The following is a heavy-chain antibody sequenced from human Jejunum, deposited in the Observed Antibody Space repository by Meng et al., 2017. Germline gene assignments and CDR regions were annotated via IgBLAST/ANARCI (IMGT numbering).Heavy chain of an antibody. Sequence: KVSCKASGYSFSNYWIAWVRQLPGKGLEWMGIIFPGGSDIRYSPSFQGLVTLSVDKSVNTAYLQWSSLKASDSAMYYCSRVGVQATTGFDYWGQGNLVTVSS. CDR3: SRVGVQATTGFDY. V-gene: IGHV5-51*01. D-gene: IGHD4/OR15-4a*01. CDR2: IFPGGSDI. J-gene: IGHJ4*02. CDR1: GYSFSNYW.